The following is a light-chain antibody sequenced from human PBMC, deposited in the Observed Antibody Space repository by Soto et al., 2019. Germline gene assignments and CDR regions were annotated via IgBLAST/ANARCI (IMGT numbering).Light chain of an antibody. Sequence: QSVLTQPASVSGSPGQSITISCTGSSSDVGGYNYVSWYQQHPGKAPKLMIYEVSDRPSGVSNRFSGSKSGNTAYLTISGLQAEDEADYYCSSYTGWSTNTVVFGGGTKLTVL. CDR2: EVS. V-gene: IGLV2-14*01. CDR1: SSDVGGYNY. J-gene: IGLJ2*01. CDR3: SSYTGWSTNTVV.